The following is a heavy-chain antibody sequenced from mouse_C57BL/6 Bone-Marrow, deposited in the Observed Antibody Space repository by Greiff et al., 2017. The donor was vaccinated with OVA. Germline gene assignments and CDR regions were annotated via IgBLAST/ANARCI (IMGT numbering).Heavy chain of an antibody. Sequence: DVMLVESGGGLVQPGGSMKLSCAASGFTFSDAWMDWVRQSPEKGLEWVAEIRNKANNHATYYAESVKGRFTISRDDSKSSVYLQMNSLRAEDTGIYYCTRPGREGYYFDYWGQGTTLTVSS. CDR1: GFTFSDAW. CDR3: TRPGREGYYFDY. V-gene: IGHV6-6*01. J-gene: IGHJ2*01. CDR2: IRNKANNHAT.